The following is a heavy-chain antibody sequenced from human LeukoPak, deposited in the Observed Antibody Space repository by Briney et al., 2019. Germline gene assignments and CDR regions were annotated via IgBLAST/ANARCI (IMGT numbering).Heavy chain of an antibody. CDR2: ISGSGGST. CDR3: AKRPISPTVTNEYYFDY. CDR1: GFTFSSYA. J-gene: IGHJ4*02. Sequence: GGSLRLSCAASGFTFSSYAMSWVRQAPGKGLEWVSAISGSGGSTYYADSVKGRFTISRDNSKNTLYLQMNSLRAEDTAVYYCAKRPISPTVTNEYYFDYWGQGTLVTVSS. V-gene: IGHV3-23*01. D-gene: IGHD4-11*01.